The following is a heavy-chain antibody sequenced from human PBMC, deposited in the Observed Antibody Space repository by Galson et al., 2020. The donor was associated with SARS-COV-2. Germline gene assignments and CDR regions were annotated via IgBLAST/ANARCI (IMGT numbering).Heavy chain of an antibody. Sequence: TGGYLRLSCAASGFTFSSYAMHWVRPAPGKGLEWVAVISYAGSNKYYADSVKGRFTISRDNSKNTLYLQMNSLRAEDTAVYYCARDGGGWFDPCGQGTLVTVSS. D-gene: IGHD3-10*01. CDR3: ARDGGGWFDP. CDR2: ISYAGSNK. V-gene: IGHV3-30-3*01. J-gene: IGHJ5*02. CDR1: GFTFSSYA.